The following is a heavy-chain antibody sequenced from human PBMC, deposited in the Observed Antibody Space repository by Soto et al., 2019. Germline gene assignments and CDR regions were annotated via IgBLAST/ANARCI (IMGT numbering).Heavy chain of an antibody. V-gene: IGHV3-53*01. J-gene: IGHJ4*02. CDR2: IYSGGST. CDR3: ARVRPDQGEHRYSFAY. Sequence: GGSLRLSCSASVFTVSSNGMSGVRQAPGKGLEWVSVIYSGGSTYYADSVKGRFTISRDNSKNTLYLQMNSLRAEDTAVYYCARVRPDQGEHRYSFAYWGQRTLVTVSS. D-gene: IGHD4-17*01. CDR1: VFTVSSNG.